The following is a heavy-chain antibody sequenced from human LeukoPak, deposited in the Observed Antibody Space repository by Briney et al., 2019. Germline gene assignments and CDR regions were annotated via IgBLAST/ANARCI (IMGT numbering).Heavy chain of an antibody. CDR3: ASSTSHWDY. CDR1: GFTFSSYA. V-gene: IGHV3-30-3*01. Sequence: GRSLRLSCAASGFTFSSYAMHWVRQAPGKGLEWVAVISYDGSNKYYADSVKGRFTISRDNSKNTLYLQMNSLRAEDTAVYYCASSTSHWDYWGQGTLVTVSS. D-gene: IGHD2-2*01. J-gene: IGHJ4*02. CDR2: ISYDGSNK.